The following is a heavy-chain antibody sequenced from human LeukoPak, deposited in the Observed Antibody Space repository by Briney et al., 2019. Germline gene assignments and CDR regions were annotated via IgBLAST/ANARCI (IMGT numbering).Heavy chain of an antibody. CDR2: ISGSGGST. D-gene: IGHD5-18*01. Sequence: GGSLRLSCAASGFTFSSYAMSWVRQAPGKGLEWVSAISGSGGSTYYADFVKGRFTISRDNSKNTLYLQMNSLRAEDTAVYYCAKDRVVEGYSYGYRFDYWGQGTLVTVSS. V-gene: IGHV3-23*01. CDR3: AKDRVVEGYSYGYRFDY. J-gene: IGHJ4*02. CDR1: GFTFSSYA.